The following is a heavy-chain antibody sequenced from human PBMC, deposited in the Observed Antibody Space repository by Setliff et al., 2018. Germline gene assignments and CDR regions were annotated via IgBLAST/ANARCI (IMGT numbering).Heavy chain of an antibody. J-gene: IGHJ4*02. CDR2: ISSDSRTT. CDR1: GITFRTYS. V-gene: IGHV3-48*01. CDR3: TRGTFSDFWSGDYYDY. Sequence: GGSLRLSCAASGITFRTYSLNWVRQAPGRGLEWISFISSDSRTTYCADSVKGRFTISRDNAKNTLDLQMNSLRAEDSAMYYCTRGTFSDFWSGDYYDYWGQGTLVTVSS. D-gene: IGHD3-3*01.